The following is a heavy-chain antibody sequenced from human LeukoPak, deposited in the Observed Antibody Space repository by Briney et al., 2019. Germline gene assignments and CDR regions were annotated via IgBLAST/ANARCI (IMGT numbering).Heavy chain of an antibody. Sequence: SETLSLTCTVSGGSISSSSYYWGWIRQPPGKGLEWIGSIYYSGSTYYNPSLKSRVTISVDTSKNQFSLKLSSVTAADTAVYYCARPDYYDSRGYYYDAFDIWGQGTMVTVSS. CDR3: ARPDYYDSRGYYYDAFDI. J-gene: IGHJ3*02. V-gene: IGHV4-39*01. CDR1: GGSISSSSYY. CDR2: IYYSGST. D-gene: IGHD3-22*01.